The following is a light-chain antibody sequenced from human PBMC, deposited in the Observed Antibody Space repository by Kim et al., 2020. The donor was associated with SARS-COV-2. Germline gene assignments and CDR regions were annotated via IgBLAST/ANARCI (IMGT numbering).Light chain of an antibody. CDR1: SSGIGGYNY. J-gene: IGLJ2*01. V-gene: IGLV2-8*01. CDR2: EVS. Sequence: GQSVTISCTGTSSGIGGYNYVSWYQQHPGKAPKLMIYEVSKRPSGVPDRFSGCKSGNAASLTVSGLQAEDEADYYCSSYAGSNNLVFGGGTQLTVL. CDR3: SSYAGSNNLV.